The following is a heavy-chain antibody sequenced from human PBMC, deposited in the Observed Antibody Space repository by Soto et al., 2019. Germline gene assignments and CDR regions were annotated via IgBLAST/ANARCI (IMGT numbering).Heavy chain of an antibody. Sequence: GGSLRLSCEASGVNFRDYAISWVRQAPGKGLEWVSDISNSGDHTYYADSVKGRFTVSRDNSKSTLYLQMNSLRAEDTAVYFCANRRDGYNLWGQGTLVTVSS. CDR2: ISNSGDHT. D-gene: IGHD5-12*01. CDR3: ANRRDGYNL. V-gene: IGHV3-23*01. CDR1: GVNFRDYA. J-gene: IGHJ4*02.